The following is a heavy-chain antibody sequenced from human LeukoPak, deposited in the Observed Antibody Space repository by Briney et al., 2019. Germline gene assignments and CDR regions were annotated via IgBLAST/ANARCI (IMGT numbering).Heavy chain of an antibody. CDR3: AKAPGPGNYYDTSGYYYFDS. CDR1: GFSFDTYG. Sequence: PGGSLRLSCAASGFSFDTYGMSWVRQAPGKGLEWVSGISATGFSTYYAVSVKGRFTISRDNSMNTLYLQMNSLRAEDTATYYCAKAPGPGNYYDTSGYYYFDSWGQGTLVTVSS. CDR2: ISATGFST. D-gene: IGHD3-22*01. J-gene: IGHJ4*02. V-gene: IGHV3-23*01.